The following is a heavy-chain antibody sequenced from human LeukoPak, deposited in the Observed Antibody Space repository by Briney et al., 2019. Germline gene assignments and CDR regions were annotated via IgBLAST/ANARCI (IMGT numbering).Heavy chain of an antibody. D-gene: IGHD2-2*01. J-gene: IGHJ4*02. CDR1: GGSISSYY. V-gene: IGHV4-59*12. Sequence: SETLSLTCTVSGGSISSYYWSWIRQPPGKGLEWIGYIYYSGSTNYNPSLKSRVTISVDTSKNQFSLKLSSVTAADTAVYYCARGGGYEPFDYWGQGTLVTVSS. CDR2: IYYSGST. CDR3: ARGGGYEPFDY.